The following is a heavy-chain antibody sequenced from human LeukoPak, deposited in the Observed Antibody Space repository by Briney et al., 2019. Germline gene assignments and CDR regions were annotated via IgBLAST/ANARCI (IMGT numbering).Heavy chain of an antibody. D-gene: IGHD2-2*01. J-gene: IGHJ4*02. Sequence: GESLKISCKGSGYSFTSYWIGWVRQMPGKGLEWMGIIYPGDSDTRYSPSFQGQVTISADKSISTAYLQWSSLKASDTAMYYCARALIVVVPAAGGEFDYWGQGTLVTVFS. V-gene: IGHV5-51*01. CDR2: IYPGDSDT. CDR1: GYSFTSYW. CDR3: ARALIVVVPAAGGEFDY.